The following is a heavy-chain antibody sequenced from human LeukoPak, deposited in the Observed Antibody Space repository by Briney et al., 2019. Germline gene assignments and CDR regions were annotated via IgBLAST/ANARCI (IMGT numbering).Heavy chain of an antibody. V-gene: IGHV3-30*18. Sequence: GKSLRLSCAASGFTFTRYGLNWVRQAPGKGLEWVAVISHDGTTEHYADSVKGRFTLSRDNSKTTLYLQVNSLRAEDTAVYYCAKAKSYYSNYDYWGQGTLVTVSS. CDR1: GFTFTRYG. CDR2: ISHDGTTE. CDR3: AKAKSYYSNYDY. J-gene: IGHJ4*02. D-gene: IGHD4-11*01.